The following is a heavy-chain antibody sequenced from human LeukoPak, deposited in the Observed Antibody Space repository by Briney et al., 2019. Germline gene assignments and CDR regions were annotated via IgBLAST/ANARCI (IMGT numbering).Heavy chain of an antibody. CDR1: GFTFSSYA. Sequence: GGSLRLSCAASGFTFSSYAMNWVRQAPGKGLEWVSGISGGGGSTYYADSVKGRFTISRDNSKNTLYLQMNSLRAEDTAVYYCASGREILPDAFNFWGQGTTVTVSS. J-gene: IGHJ3*01. D-gene: IGHD1-26*01. V-gene: IGHV3-23*01. CDR3: ASGREILPDAFNF. CDR2: ISGGGGST.